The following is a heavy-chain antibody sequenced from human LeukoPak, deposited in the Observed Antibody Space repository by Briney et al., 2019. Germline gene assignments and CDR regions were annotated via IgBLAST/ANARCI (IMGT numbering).Heavy chain of an antibody. Sequence: GGSLRLSCAASGFTFDDYAMHWVRQAPGKGLEWVSGISWNSGSIGYADSVKGRFTISRDNAKNSLYLQMNSLRAEDTALYYCAKDNWNDMGVVGAFDIWGQGTMVTVSS. J-gene: IGHJ3*02. CDR3: AKDNWNDMGVVGAFDI. V-gene: IGHV3-9*01. CDR1: GFTFDDYA. D-gene: IGHD1-1*01. CDR2: ISWNSGSI.